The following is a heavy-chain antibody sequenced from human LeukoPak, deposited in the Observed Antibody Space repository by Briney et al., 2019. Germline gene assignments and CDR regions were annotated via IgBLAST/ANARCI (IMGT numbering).Heavy chain of an antibody. V-gene: IGHV4-39*01. J-gene: IGHJ4*02. D-gene: IGHD2-15*01. Sequence: SETLSLTCTVSGDSISSSSYYWGWIRQPPGKGLEWIGSMYYSGSTYYNPSLKSRVTISVDTSKNQYSLRLSSVTAADTALYYCVRYCTGDSCFPFDYWGPGTLVTVSS. CDR3: VRYCTGDSCFPFDY. CDR1: GDSISSSSYY. CDR2: MYYSGST.